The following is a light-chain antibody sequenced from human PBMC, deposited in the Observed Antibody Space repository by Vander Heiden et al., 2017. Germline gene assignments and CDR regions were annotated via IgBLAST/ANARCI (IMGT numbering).Light chain of an antibody. CDR3: QRYGSSPT. CDR2: GAS. CDR1: QRGSGDY. V-gene: IGKV3-20*01. Sequence: MVLTPSPGTLSLSPGVRTTLCVRASQRGSGDYLAWYQKKPGQAPRVLIYGASRRAAGIPDRFSGSGSGSGSGTDFTLTISRLDPDDFAVYYCQRYGSSPTFGQGTKVEIK. J-gene: IGKJ1*01.